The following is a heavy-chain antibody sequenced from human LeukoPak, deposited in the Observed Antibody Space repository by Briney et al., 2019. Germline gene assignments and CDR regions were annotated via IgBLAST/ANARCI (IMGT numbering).Heavy chain of an antibody. CDR2: IYTTGST. D-gene: IGHD2-2*01. J-gene: IGHJ3*02. CDR1: GGSMRSYY. V-gene: IGHV4-4*07. Sequence: SETLSLTCTVSGGSMRSYYWSWIRQPAGKGLEWIGRIYTTGSTNYNPSLESRVTMSVDTSKNQFSLKLSSVTAADTAVYCCARIPKSMPFDIWGQGTRVTVSS. CDR3: ARIPKSMPFDI.